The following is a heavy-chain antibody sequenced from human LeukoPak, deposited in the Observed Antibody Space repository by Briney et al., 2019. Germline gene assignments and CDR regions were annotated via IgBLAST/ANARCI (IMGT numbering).Heavy chain of an antibody. V-gene: IGHV3-74*01. CDR1: GSTFSTDW. CDR2: INSDGSIT. Sequence: GGSLRLSCTASGSTFSTDWMHSVRQGPGKGLVWVSRINSDGSITSYADSVKGRFTISRDNAKNTVYLQMNSLRAEDTAVYYCASSAGGGLNYRGQGTLVTVSS. CDR3: ASSAGGGLNY. D-gene: IGHD2-15*01. J-gene: IGHJ4*02.